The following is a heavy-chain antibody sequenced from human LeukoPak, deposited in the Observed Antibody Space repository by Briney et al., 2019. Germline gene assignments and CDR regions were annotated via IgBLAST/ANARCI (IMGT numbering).Heavy chain of an antibody. D-gene: IGHD6-13*01. Sequence: GGSLRLSCAASGFTFNSYAMSWVRQAPGKGLEWVSAISGSGGSTYYADSVKGRFTISRDNSKNTLYLQMNSLRAEDTAVYYCAKSSSSWYRFDYWGQGTLVTVSS. CDR1: GFTFNSYA. J-gene: IGHJ4*02. V-gene: IGHV3-23*01. CDR3: AKSSSSWYRFDY. CDR2: ISGSGGST.